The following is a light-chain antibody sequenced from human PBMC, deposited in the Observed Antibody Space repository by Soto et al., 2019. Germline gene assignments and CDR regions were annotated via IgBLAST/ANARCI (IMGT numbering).Light chain of an antibody. CDR2: GAS. CDR1: QSVSY. Sequence: EIVLTQSPGTLSLSPGERATLSCTASQSVSYVAWYQQKAGQGPRLLIYGASSRATGIPDRFSGSGSGTDFTLTISRLEPEDSAVYYCQQYGRSPPRTFGQGTKLEI. V-gene: IGKV3-20*01. J-gene: IGKJ2*01. CDR3: QQYGRSPPRT.